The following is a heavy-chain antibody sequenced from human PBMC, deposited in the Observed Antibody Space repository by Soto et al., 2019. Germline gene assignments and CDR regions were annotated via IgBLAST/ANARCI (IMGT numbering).Heavy chain of an antibody. D-gene: IGHD5-12*01. V-gene: IGHV4-59*08. CDR3: ARPSSPYGYNDAFDI. J-gene: IGHJ3*02. CDR2: IYYSGST. CDR1: GGSISSYY. Sequence: SETLSLTCTVSGGSISSYYWSWIRQPPGKGLEWIGYIYYSGSTNYNPSLKSRVTISVDTSKNQFSLKLSSVTAADTAVYYCARPSSPYGYNDAFDIWGQGTMVTVSS.